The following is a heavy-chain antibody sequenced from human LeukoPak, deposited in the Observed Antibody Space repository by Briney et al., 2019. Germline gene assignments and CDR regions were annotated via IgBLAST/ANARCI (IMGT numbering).Heavy chain of an antibody. CDR3: AKAMDSSSWDPFDY. CDR2: ISGSGDST. CDR1: GFTFSSYG. D-gene: IGHD6-13*01. J-gene: IGHJ4*02. Sequence: GGSLRLSCAASGFTFSSYGMSWVRQAPGKGLEWVSGISGSGDSTYYADSVKGRFTISRDNSKNTLYLQMNSLRAEDTAVYYCAKAMDSSSWDPFDYWGQGTLVTVSS. V-gene: IGHV3-23*01.